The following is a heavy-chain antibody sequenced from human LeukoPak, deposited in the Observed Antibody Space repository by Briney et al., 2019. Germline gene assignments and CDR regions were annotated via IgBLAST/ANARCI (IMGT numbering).Heavy chain of an antibody. CDR1: GGTFSSYA. J-gene: IGHJ4*02. Sequence: SVKVSCKASGGTFSSYAISWVRQAPGQGLEWMGGIIPIFGTANYALKFQGRVTITADESTSTAYMELSSLRSEDTAVYYCARGCSSTSCLYYFDYWGQGTLVTVSS. CDR2: IIPIFGTA. V-gene: IGHV1-69*01. CDR3: ARGCSSTSCLYYFDY. D-gene: IGHD2-2*01.